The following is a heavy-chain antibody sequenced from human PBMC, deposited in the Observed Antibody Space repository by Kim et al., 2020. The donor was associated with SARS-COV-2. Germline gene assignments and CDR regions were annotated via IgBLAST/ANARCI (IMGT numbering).Heavy chain of an antibody. CDR2: IYYSGST. CDR3: ARDTRSGYYTDAFDI. J-gene: IGHJ3*02. V-gene: IGHV4-31*03. D-gene: IGHD3-3*01. Sequence: SETLSLTCTVSGGSISSGGYYWSWIRQHPGKGLEWIGYIYYSGSTYYNPSLKSRVTISVDTSKNQFSLKLSSVTAADTAVYYCARDTRSGYYTDAFDIWGQGTMVTVSS. CDR1: GGSISSGGYY.